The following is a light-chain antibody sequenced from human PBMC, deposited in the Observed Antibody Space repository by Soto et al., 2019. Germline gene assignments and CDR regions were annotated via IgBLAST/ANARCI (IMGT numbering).Light chain of an antibody. Sequence: EIVMTQSPATLSVSRGERATLSCRANQAISSNLAWYQQKPGQDPRLLIYGASTRAAGVPVRFSVSGSGTEFTLTINRLEPEDFAVYYCQQYNRWPLTFGGGTKVDNK. J-gene: IGKJ4*01. V-gene: IGKV3-15*01. CDR1: QAISSN. CDR3: QQYNRWPLT. CDR2: GAS.